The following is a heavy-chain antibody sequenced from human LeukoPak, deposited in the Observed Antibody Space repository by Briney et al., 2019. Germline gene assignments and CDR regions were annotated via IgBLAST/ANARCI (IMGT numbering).Heavy chain of an antibody. V-gene: IGHV3-20*04. D-gene: IGHD6-13*01. CDR3: ARGVAGAAAAGPIDAFDI. J-gene: IGHJ3*02. CDR1: GFNFDDYV. Sequence: GGSLRLSCAASGFNFDDYVMTWVRQAPGKGLEWVSGINWNGGSRGYADSVKGRFTISRDNAKNSLYLQMNSLRAEDTAVYYCARGVAGAAAAGPIDAFDIWGQGTMVTVSS. CDR2: INWNGGSR.